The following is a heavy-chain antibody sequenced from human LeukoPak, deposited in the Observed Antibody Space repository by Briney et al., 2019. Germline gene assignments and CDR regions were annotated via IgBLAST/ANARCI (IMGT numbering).Heavy chain of an antibody. Sequence: SETLSLTCTVSGGSISSSRDYWGWIRQPPGKGLEWIGSIYYSGSTYYNPSLKSRVTISVDTSKNQFSLKLSSVTAADTAVYYCARHYDYVWGSYRPPFDYWGQGTLVTVSS. CDR3: ARHYDYVWGSYRPPFDY. D-gene: IGHD3-16*02. J-gene: IGHJ4*02. V-gene: IGHV4-39*01. CDR1: GGSISSSRDY. CDR2: IYYSGST.